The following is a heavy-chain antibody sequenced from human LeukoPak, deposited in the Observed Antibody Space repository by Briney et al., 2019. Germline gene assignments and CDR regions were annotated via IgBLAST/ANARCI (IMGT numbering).Heavy chain of an antibody. CDR1: GFTFSSYA. D-gene: IGHD5-18*01. V-gene: IGHV4-39*01. CDR3: ARQSGYNFDY. J-gene: IGHJ4*02. Sequence: GSLRLSCAASGFTFSSYAMSWVRQAPGKGLEWIGSIYYSGSTYYNPSLKSRVTISVDTSKNQFSLKLSSVTAADTAVYYCARQSGYNFDYWGQGTLVTVSS. CDR2: IYYSGST.